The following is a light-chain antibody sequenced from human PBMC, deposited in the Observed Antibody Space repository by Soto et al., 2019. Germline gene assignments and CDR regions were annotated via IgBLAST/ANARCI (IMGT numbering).Light chain of an antibody. V-gene: IGKV3-20*01. CDR3: QQYGSSPYT. Sequence: EIVLTQSPGTLSLSPGERATLSCRASQTVSSSYLAWYQQKPGQAPRLLIYGASSRATDIPDRSSGSGSGTDFTLTISRLEPEDFAVYYCQQYGSSPYTFGQGTKLDIK. J-gene: IGKJ2*01. CDR1: QTVSSSY. CDR2: GAS.